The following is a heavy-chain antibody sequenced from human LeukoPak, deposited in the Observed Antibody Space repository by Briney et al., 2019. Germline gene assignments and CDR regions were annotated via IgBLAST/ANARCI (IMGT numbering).Heavy chain of an antibody. J-gene: IGHJ5*02. CDR2: INQDGSQK. CDR1: GFPFSTHW. V-gene: IGHV3-7*01. CDR3: ARDSGYSSDYSSGWYGHGWFDP. Sequence: QPGGSLRLSCAASGFPFSTHWMSWVRQAPGKGLEWVANINQDGSQKSCVDSVKGRFSISRDNAKNSLYLQMNSLRAEDTAVYYCARDSGYSSDYSSGWYGHGWFDPWGQGTLVTVSS. D-gene: IGHD6-19*01.